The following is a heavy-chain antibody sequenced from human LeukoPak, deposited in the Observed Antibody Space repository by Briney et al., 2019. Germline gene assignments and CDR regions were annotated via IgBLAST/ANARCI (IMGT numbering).Heavy chain of an antibody. Sequence: ASVKVPCKASGYTFTSYGISWVRQAPGQGLEWMGWISAYNGNTNYAQKLQGRVTMTTDTSTSTAYMELRSLRSDDTAVYYCARDRLPYCSGGSCSLGYWGQGTLVTVSS. D-gene: IGHD2-15*01. CDR3: ARDRLPYCSGGSCSLGY. CDR1: GYTFTSYG. V-gene: IGHV1-18*01. CDR2: ISAYNGNT. J-gene: IGHJ4*02.